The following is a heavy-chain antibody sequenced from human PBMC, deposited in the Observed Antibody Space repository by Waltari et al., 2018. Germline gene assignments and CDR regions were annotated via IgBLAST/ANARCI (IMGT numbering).Heavy chain of an antibody. Sequence: QVQLVQSGAAVQKPGSSVTVSCMASGGTFSSYATSWVRQAPGKGLEWMGGFIPIFGTANDAQKVQGRVTITADESTSTAYMELSSLRSEYTAVYYCARFLGGGDYWGQGTLVTVSS. CDR2: FIPIFGTA. J-gene: IGHJ4*02. V-gene: IGHV1-69*01. CDR1: GGTFSSYA. D-gene: IGHD1-26*01. CDR3: ARFLGGGDY.